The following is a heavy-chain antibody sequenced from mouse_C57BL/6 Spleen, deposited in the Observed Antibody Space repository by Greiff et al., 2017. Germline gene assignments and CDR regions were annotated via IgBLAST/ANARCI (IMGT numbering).Heavy chain of an antibody. Sequence: DVKLQESGPGLVKPSQSLSLTCSVTGYSITSGYYWNWIRQFPGNKLEWMGYIRYDGSNNYNPSLKNRISITRDTSKNQFFLKLNSVTTEDTATYYCASLGPVDYWGQGTTLTVSS. D-gene: IGHD4-1*01. CDR1: GYSITSGYY. CDR3: ASLGPVDY. CDR2: IRYDGSN. V-gene: IGHV3-6*01. J-gene: IGHJ2*01.